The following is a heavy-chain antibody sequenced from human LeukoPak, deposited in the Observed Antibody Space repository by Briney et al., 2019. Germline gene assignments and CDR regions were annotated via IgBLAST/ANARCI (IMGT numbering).Heavy chain of an antibody. CDR3: AKVARPGYSSSCYVN. CDR1: GFTFSSYG. D-gene: IGHD6-13*01. J-gene: IGHJ4*02. CDR2: ISYDGSNK. Sequence: GGSLRLSCAASGFTFSSYGMHWVRQAPGKGLEWVAVISYDGSNKYYADSVKGRFTIPRDNPKNTLYLQMNSLRAEDTAVYYCAKVARPGYSSSCYVNWGQGTLVTVSS. V-gene: IGHV3-30*18.